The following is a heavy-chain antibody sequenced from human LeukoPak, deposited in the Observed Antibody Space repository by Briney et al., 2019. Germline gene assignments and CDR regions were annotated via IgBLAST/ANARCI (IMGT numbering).Heavy chain of an antibody. CDR2: ISSSSSTI. Sequence: PGGSLRLSCAASGFTFSSYSMMWVRQAPGKGLEWVSYISSSSSTIYYADSVKGRFTISRDNAKNSLYLQMNSLRAEDTAVYYCVRSAKTFDYWGQGTLVTVSS. CDR1: GFTFSSYS. V-gene: IGHV3-48*04. CDR3: VRSAKTFDY. J-gene: IGHJ4*02.